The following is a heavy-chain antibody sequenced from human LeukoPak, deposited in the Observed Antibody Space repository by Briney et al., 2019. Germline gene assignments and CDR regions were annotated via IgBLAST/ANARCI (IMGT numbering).Heavy chain of an antibody. CDR1: GYSFTSYW. CDR3: ARSAYYYDSSGPPGY. J-gene: IGHJ4*02. V-gene: IGHV5-51*01. Sequence: GESLKISCKGSGYSFTSYWIGWVRQIPGKGLEWMGIIYPGDSDTRYSPSFQGQVTISADKSISTAYLQWSSLKASDTAMYYCARSAYYYDSSGPPGYWGQGTLVTVSS. D-gene: IGHD3-22*01. CDR2: IYPGDSDT.